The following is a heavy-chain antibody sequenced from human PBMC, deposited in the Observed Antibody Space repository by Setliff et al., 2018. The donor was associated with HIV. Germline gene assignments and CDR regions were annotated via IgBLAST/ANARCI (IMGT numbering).Heavy chain of an antibody. CDR3: ARDRQDYSAGSYIYYFDY. CDR2: ISTYSDER. J-gene: IGHJ4*02. CDR1: GYTFTSYA. D-gene: IGHD3-10*01. Sequence: ASVKVSCKASGYTFTSYAMHWVRQAPGQGLEWMGWISTYSDERSYAQNLQGRVTMTTDTSTSTAYMELRSLRFDDTAVYYCARDRQDYSAGSYIYYFDYWGQGTLVTVSS. V-gene: IGHV1-18*01.